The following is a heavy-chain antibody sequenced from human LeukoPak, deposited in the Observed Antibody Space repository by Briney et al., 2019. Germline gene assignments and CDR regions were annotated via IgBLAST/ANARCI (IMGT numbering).Heavy chain of an antibody. Sequence: GGSLRLSCTASGFTVSSYAMSWVRQASGKGLEWVSAIVGSGGGTYYADSVKGRFTISRDNSKNTMSLQMNSLRAEDTALYYCAKALGPNCFDYWGQGTLVTVSS. CDR1: GFTVSSYA. V-gene: IGHV3-23*01. CDR3: AKALGPNCFDY. CDR2: IVGSGGGT. J-gene: IGHJ4*02.